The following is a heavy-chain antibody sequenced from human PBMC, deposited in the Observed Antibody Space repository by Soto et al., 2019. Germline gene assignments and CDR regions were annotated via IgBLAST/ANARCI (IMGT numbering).Heavy chain of an antibody. V-gene: IGHV4-34*01. Sequence: QVQLQQWGAGPLRPLETLSLTCGVSGGSFSGYYWAWIRQSPGKGLEWIGEINDRGSINYNPSLKSRSSISGDTSKNHYSLNPRSLTAADTAVYYRARGGHDILAGPPWVWYFDLWGRGTLVTVSS. CDR2: INDRGSI. CDR3: ARGGHDILAGPPWVWYFDL. CDR1: GGSFSGYY. D-gene: IGHD3-9*01. J-gene: IGHJ2*01.